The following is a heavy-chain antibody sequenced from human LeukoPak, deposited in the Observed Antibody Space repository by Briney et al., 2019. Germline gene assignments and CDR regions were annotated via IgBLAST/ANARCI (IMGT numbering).Heavy chain of an antibody. D-gene: IGHD1-26*01. CDR2: ISYSGST. V-gene: IGHV4-61*05. CDR3: ARHGGSYGFDY. J-gene: IGHJ4*02. Sequence: SETLSLTCAVSGGSISSSSYYWGWIRQPPGKGLEWIGYISYSGSTNYNPSLRSRLTISVDTSKNQLSLKVSSVTAADTAVYHCARHGGSYGFDYWGQGTLVTVSS. CDR1: GGSISSSSYY.